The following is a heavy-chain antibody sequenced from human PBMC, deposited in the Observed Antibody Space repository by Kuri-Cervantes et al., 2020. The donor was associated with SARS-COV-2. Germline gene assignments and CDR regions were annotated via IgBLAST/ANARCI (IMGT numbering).Heavy chain of an antibody. Sequence: ASVKVSCKAPGYTFTGYYMHWVRQAPGQGLEWMGWINPNSGGTNYAQKFQGRVTMTRDTSISTAYMELSRLRSDDTAVYYCARYKGYCSSTSCYGAFDIWGQGTMVTVSS. D-gene: IGHD2-2*01. J-gene: IGHJ3*02. CDR2: INPNSGGT. CDR3: ARYKGYCSSTSCYGAFDI. CDR1: GYTFTGYY. V-gene: IGHV1-2*02.